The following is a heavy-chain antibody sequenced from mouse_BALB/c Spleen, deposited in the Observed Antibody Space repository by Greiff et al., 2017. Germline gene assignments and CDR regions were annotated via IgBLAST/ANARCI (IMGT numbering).Heavy chain of an antibody. Sequence: QVQLKESGPDLVAPSQSLSITCTVSGFSLTSYGVHWVRQPPGKGLEWLVVIWSDGSTTYNSALKSRLSISKDNSKSQVFLKMNSLQTDDTAMYYCARHAGYGSSYGYFDVWGAGTTVTVSS. D-gene: IGHD1-1*01. CDR1: GFSLTSYG. CDR2: IWSDGST. V-gene: IGHV2-6-2*01. CDR3: ARHAGYGSSYGYFDV. J-gene: IGHJ1*01.